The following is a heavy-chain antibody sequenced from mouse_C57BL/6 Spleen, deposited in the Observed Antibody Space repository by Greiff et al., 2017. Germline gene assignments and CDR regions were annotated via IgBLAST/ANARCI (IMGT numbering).Heavy chain of an antibody. Sequence: VQVVESGPELVKPGASVKISCKASGYAFSSSWMNWVKQRPGKGLEWIGRIYPGDGDTNYNGKFKGKATLTADKSSSTAYMQLSSLTSEDSAVYFCARSCYYGNYGDMDYWGQGTSVTVSS. CDR1: GYAFSSSW. J-gene: IGHJ4*01. D-gene: IGHD2-1*01. CDR3: ARSCYYGNYGDMDY. CDR2: IYPGDGDT. V-gene: IGHV1-82*01.